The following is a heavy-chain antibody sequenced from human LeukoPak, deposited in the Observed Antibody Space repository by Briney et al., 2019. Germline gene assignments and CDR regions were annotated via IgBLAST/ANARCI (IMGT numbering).Heavy chain of an antibody. CDR2: IKQDGSEK. J-gene: IGHJ4*02. V-gene: IGHV3-7*01. Sequence: GGSLRLSCAASGFTFSSYWMSWVRQAPGKGLEWVANIKQDGSEKYYVDSVKGRFTISRDNAKNSLYLQMNSLRAEDAAVYYCARDKIVGATHFDYWGQGTLVTVSS. CDR3: ARDKIVGATHFDY. CDR1: GFTFSSYW. D-gene: IGHD1-26*01.